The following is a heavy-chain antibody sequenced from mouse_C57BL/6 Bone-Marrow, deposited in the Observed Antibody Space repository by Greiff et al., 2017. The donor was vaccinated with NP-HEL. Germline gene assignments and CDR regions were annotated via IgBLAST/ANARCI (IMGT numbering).Heavy chain of an antibody. J-gene: IGHJ4*01. D-gene: IGHD2-5*01. V-gene: IGHV1-53*01. Sequence: QVQLQQPGTELVKPGASVKLSCKASGYTFTSYWMHWVKQRPGQGLEWIGIINPSNGGTNYNEKFKSKATLTVDKSSSTAYIHHSSLTSEDSAVYYCASQASGHYDSNYLCNYAIDYWGQGTSVTVSS. CDR1: GYTFTSYW. CDR3: ASQASGHYDSNYLCNYAIDY. CDR2: INPSNGGT.